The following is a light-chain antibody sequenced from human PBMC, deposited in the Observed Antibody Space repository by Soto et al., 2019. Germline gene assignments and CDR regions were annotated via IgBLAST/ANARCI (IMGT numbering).Light chain of an antibody. CDR2: DDS. CDR1: NIGGKS. Sequence: SSELTQTSSVSVAPGQTARISCGGNNIGGKSVHWYQQKPGQAPVVVVYDDSDRPSGIPERFSGSNSGNTATLTISRVEAGDEADYHCQVWDDISDHHVFGTGTKVTVL. CDR3: QVWDDISDHHV. J-gene: IGLJ1*01. V-gene: IGLV3-21*02.